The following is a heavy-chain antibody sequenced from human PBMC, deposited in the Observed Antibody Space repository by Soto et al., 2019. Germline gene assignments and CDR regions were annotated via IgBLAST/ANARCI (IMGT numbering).Heavy chain of an antibody. CDR2: ISAYNGNT. V-gene: IGHV1-18*04. J-gene: IGHJ6*02. CDR1: GYTFTSYG. CDR3: ARVPAAVVPAAYYYYYGMDV. Sequence: ASVKVSCKASGYTFTSYGISWVRQAPGQGLEWMGWISAYNGNTNYAQKLQGRVTMTTDTSTSTAYMELRSLRSDDTAVYYCARVPAAVVPAAYYYYYGMDVWGQGTTVTVSS. D-gene: IGHD2-2*01.